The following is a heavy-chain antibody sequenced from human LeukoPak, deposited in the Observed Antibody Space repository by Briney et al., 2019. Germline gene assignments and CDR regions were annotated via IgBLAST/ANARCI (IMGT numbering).Heavy chain of an antibody. CDR1: GFTFSNYW. CDR3: VPYIRNFPNY. V-gene: IGHV3-74*01. J-gene: IGHJ4*02. Sequence: GGSLRLSCAAAGFTFSNYWMHWVRQTPGKGLVWVSRINPGGTNTDYADSVKGRFTISRDNAKNTLFRERMCLRVDDTAVYYWVPYIRNFPNYWGQGTLVTVSA. CDR2: INPGGTNT. D-gene: IGHD1-7*01.